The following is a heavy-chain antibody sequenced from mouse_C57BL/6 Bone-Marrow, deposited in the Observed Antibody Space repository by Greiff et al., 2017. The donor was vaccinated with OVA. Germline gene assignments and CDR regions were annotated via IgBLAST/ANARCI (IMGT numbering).Heavy chain of an antibody. V-gene: IGHV1-81*01. CDR1: GYTFTSYG. CDR2: IYPRSGNT. J-gene: IGHJ4*01. CDR3: ARRIIYYYGSSYVVYAMDY. Sequence: VQLQQSGAELARPGASVKLSCKASGYTFTSYGISWVKQRPGQGLEWIGEIYPRSGNTYYNEKFKGKATLTADKSSRTAYMALRSLTSEDAAVYFCARRIIYYYGSSYVVYAMDYWGQGTSVTGSA. D-gene: IGHD1-1*01.